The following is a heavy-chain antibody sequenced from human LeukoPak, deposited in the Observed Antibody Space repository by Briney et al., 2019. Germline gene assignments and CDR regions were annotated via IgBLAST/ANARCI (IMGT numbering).Heavy chain of an antibody. J-gene: IGHJ5*02. Sequence: GRSLRLSCAASGFSFNSYAIRWVRQAPGKGLEWVAVISDDGSIKYYADSVKGRFTISRDNSKNTLYLLMNSLRTEDTAFYYCARERIATTGTVWFDPWGQGTLVTVSS. V-gene: IGHV3-30*04. D-gene: IGHD6-13*01. CDR1: GFSFNSYA. CDR3: ARERIATTGTVWFDP. CDR2: ISDDGSIK.